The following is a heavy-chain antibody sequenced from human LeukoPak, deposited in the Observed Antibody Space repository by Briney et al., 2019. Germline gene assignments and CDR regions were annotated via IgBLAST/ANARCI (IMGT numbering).Heavy chain of an antibody. D-gene: IGHD3-10*01. CDR1: GYAFTGYY. CDR2: INPNSGGT. Sequence: ASVKVSCKASGYAFTGYYMHWVRQAPGQGLEWMGWINPNSGGTNYAQKFQGWVTMTRDTSISTAYMELSRLRSDDTAVYYCARAGGSGSYYKNWFDPWGQGTLVTVSS. CDR3: ARAGGSGSYYKNWFDP. V-gene: IGHV1-2*04. J-gene: IGHJ5*02.